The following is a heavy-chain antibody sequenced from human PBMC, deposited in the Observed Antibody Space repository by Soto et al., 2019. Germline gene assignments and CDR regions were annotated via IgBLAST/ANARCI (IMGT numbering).Heavy chain of an antibody. D-gene: IGHD6-13*01. Sequence: ASVKVSCKASGYDFTAYDINWVLQASGQGLEWMGWMNPINGAAGSARRFQGRVSMTRNTATGTAYLELTSLRSDDTAVYYCGRGPSPRAPAGGTPYHYAMDVWGQGTTVTVSS. CDR3: GRGPSPRAPAGGTPYHYAMDV. CDR1: GYDFTAYD. J-gene: IGHJ6*02. CDR2: MNPINGAA. V-gene: IGHV1-8*02.